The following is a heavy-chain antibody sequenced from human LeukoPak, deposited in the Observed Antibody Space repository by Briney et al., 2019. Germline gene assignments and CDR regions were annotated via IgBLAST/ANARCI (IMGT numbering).Heavy chain of an antibody. V-gene: IGHV4-39*01. J-gene: IGHJ4*02. CDR2: IYYSGST. Sequence: SETLSLTCTVSGASISGSTYYWGWIRQPPGKGLEWIGSIYYSGSTFYNPSLKSRVTMSVDTSKNQFSLKLNSVTAADTAVYYCASNYDYGSGSYYKYWGQGTLVTVSS. CDR3: ASNYDYGSGSYYKY. D-gene: IGHD3-10*01. CDR1: GASISGSTYY.